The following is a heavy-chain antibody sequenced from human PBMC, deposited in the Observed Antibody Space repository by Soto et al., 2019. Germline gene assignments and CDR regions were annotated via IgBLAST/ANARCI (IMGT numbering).Heavy chain of an antibody. CDR1: GYTFTDYY. Sequence: ASVKVSCKASGYTFTDYYIHWVRQAPGQGLEWMGWVNPNSGGANYAQKFQGRVAMTRDTSIGTAYLELRTLRFDDTAVYFCARDTDSYYSDTSGHWNYWGQGTRVTVSS. J-gene: IGHJ4*02. CDR2: VNPNSGGA. V-gene: IGHV1-2*02. D-gene: IGHD3-22*01. CDR3: ARDTDSYYSDTSGHWNY.